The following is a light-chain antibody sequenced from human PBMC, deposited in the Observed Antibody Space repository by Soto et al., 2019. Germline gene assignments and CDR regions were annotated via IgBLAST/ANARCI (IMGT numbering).Light chain of an antibody. CDR2: DNN. Sequence: QSVLTQPPSVSAAPGQKVTISCSGSSSNIENNYVSWYQQLPGTAPKLLIYDNNKRPSGIPDRFSGSKSGTSASLAISGLQSEDEADYYCAAWDDSMNGSYVFGTGTKVTVL. CDR1: SSNIENNY. CDR3: AAWDDSMNGSYV. J-gene: IGLJ1*01. V-gene: IGLV1-51*01.